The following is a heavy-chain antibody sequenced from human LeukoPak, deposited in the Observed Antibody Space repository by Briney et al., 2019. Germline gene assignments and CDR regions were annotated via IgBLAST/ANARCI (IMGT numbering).Heavy chain of an antibody. V-gene: IGHV4-34*01. CDR3: ARGMWFDP. CDR2: INHSGST. CDR1: GGSFSGYY. Sequence: SETLSLTCAVYGGSFSGYYWSWIRQPPGKGLEWIGEINHSGSTNYNPSLKSRVTISVDTSKNQFSLKLSSVTDADTAVYYCARGMWFDPWGQGTLVTVSS. J-gene: IGHJ5*02.